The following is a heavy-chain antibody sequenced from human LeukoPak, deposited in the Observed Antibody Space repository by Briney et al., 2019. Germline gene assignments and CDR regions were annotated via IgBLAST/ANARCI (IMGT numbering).Heavy chain of an antibody. CDR3: ASSSISGWWGGYFDY. J-gene: IGHJ4*02. D-gene: IGHD6-19*01. CDR1: GGSISTYY. V-gene: IGHV4-59*08. Sequence: PSETLSLTCTVSGGSISTYYWSWIRQPPGEGLEWIGYIYYSGSTNYNPSLKSRVTISVDSSKNQFSLKLSSVTAADTAVYYCASSSISGWWGGYFDYWGQGTLVTVSS. CDR2: IYYSGST.